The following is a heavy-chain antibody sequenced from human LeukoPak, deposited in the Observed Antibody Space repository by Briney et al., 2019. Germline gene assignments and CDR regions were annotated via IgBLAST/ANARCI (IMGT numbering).Heavy chain of an antibody. CDR2: INPNSGGT. CDR1: GYTFTGYY. J-gene: IGHJ4*02. CDR3: ARVAFWSGYCDY. Sequence: ASVKVSCKASGYTFTGYYMHWVRQAPGQGLEWMGWINPNSGGTNYAQKFQGRVTMTRDTSIGTAYMELSRLRSDDTAVYYCARVAFWSGYCDYWGQGTLVTVSS. D-gene: IGHD3-3*01. V-gene: IGHV1-2*02.